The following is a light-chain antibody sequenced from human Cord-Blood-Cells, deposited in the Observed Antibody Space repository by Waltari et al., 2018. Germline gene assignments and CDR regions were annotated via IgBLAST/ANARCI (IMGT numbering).Light chain of an antibody. Sequence: IQLTQSPSSLSASVGDRVTITCRASPGISSYLAWYQQKPGKAPKLLIYSASTLQSGVPSRFSGSGSGTDFTLTISSLQPEDFATYYCQQLNSYLTFGGGTKVEIK. CDR3: QQLNSYLT. V-gene: IGKV1-9*01. J-gene: IGKJ4*01. CDR1: PGISSY. CDR2: SAS.